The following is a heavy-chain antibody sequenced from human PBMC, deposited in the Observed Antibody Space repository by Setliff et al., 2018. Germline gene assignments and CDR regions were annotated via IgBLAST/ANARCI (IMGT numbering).Heavy chain of an antibody. CDR3: FGAGTCSY. V-gene: IGHV3-7*01. CDR1: GFSYSNCW. Sequence: PEGSLRLSCTASGFSYSNCWVSWVRQAPGKGLEWLASINPDGSEKYYVDSVKGRFTISRDNAKNSLSLQMNSLRTEDTAVYYCFGAGTCSYWGQGTQVTVSS. J-gene: IGHJ4*02. D-gene: IGHD3-10*01. CDR2: INPDGSEK.